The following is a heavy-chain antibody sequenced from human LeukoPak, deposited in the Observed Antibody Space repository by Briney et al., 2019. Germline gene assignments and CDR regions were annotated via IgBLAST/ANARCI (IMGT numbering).Heavy chain of an antibody. D-gene: IGHD3-22*01. CDR2: ISYSGGT. Sequence: PSETLSLTCTVSGGPISSYYWSWIRQPPGKGLEWIGYISYSGGTNFNPSLKSRVTMSVDTSKNQFSLKLSSVTAADTAVYYCARGGGYSYDSSGYYPSGMDVWGQGTTVTVPS. J-gene: IGHJ6*02. CDR1: GGPISSYY. V-gene: IGHV4-59*01. CDR3: ARGGGYSYDSSGYYPSGMDV.